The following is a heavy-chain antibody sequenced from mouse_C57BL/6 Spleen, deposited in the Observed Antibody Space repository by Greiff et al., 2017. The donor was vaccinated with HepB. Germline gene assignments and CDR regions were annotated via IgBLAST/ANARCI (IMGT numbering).Heavy chain of an antibody. CDR1: GYSITSGYY. J-gene: IGHJ1*03. V-gene: IGHV3-6*01. CDR3: ARTSITTVVAPYWYFDV. CDR2: ISYDGSN. Sequence: EVKLLESGPGLVKPSQSLSLTCSVTGYSITSGYYWNWIRQFPGNKLEWMGYISYDGSNNYNPSLKNRISITRDTSKNQFFLKLNSVTTEDTATYYCARTSITTVVAPYWYFDVWGTGTTVTVSS. D-gene: IGHD1-1*01.